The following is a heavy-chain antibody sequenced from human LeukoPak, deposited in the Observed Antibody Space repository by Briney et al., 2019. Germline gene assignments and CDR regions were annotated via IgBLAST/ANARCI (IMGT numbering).Heavy chain of an antibody. V-gene: IGHV3-7*01. CDR1: GFTLSSYW. J-gene: IGHJ5*02. D-gene: IGHD3-9*01. CDR3: AREIRYFDWSEFDP. Sequence: GGSLRLSCAASGFTLSSYWMSWVRQAPGKGLEWVANIKQDGSEKYYVDSVKGRFTISRDNAKNSLYLQMNSLRAEDTAVYYCAREIRYFDWSEFDPWGQGTLVTVSS. CDR2: IKQDGSEK.